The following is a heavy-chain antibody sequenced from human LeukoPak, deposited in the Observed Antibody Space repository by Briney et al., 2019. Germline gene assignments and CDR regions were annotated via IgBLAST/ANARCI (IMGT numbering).Heavy chain of an antibody. D-gene: IGHD3-10*01. V-gene: IGHV3-30*02. CDR2: IRYDGSNK. CDR3: ARATKDYYGSGDFDY. CDR1: GFTFSSYG. J-gene: IGHJ4*02. Sequence: GGSLRLSCAASGFTFSSYGMHWVRQAPGKGLEWVAFIRYDGSNKYYADSVKGRFTISRDNSKNTLYLQMNSLRAEDTAVYYCARATKDYYGSGDFDYWGQGTLVTVSS.